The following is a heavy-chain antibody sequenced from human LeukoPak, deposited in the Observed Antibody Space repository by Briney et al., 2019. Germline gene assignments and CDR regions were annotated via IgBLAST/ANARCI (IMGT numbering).Heavy chain of an antibody. CDR1: GYTFTDYY. CDR3: ARVLVRYFDWLFPGSYNWFDP. D-gene: IGHD3-9*01. J-gene: IGHJ5*02. V-gene: IGHV1-2*02. CDR2: IDPNSGGT. Sequence: ASVKVSCKASGYTFTDYYMHWVRQAPGQGLEWMGWIDPNSGGTKSEQRFQGRVTMTRDTSISTAYMELSRLRSDDTAVYYCARVLVRYFDWLFPGSYNWFDPWGQGTLVTVSS.